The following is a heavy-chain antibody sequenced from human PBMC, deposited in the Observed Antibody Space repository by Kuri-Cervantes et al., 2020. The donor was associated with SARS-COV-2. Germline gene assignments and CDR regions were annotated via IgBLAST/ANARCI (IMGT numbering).Heavy chain of an antibody. CDR1: GYTFTGYY. Sequence: ASVKVSCKASGYTFTGYYMHWVRQAPGQGLEWMGWINPNSGGTNYAQKFQGRVTMTRDTSISTAYMELSSLRSDDTAVYYCARGGESSSSLPIVFYIWGQGTMVTVSS. J-gene: IGHJ3*02. CDR3: ARGGESSSSLPIVFYI. D-gene: IGHD6-6*01. V-gene: IGHV1-2*02. CDR2: INPNSGGT.